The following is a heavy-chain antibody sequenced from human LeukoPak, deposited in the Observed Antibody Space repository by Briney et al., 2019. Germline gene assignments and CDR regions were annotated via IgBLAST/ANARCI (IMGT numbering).Heavy chain of an antibody. J-gene: IGHJ4*02. CDR1: GYTFTSYY. Sequence: GASVKVSCKASGYTFTSYYMHWVRQAPGQGLEWMGIINPSGGRTSYAQKFQGRVSMTRDMSTSTVYMELSSLRSEDTAVYYCATHPGSRYSGSLLYFDYWGQGTLVTVSS. CDR2: INPSGGRT. D-gene: IGHD1-26*01. CDR3: ATHPGSRYSGSLLYFDY. V-gene: IGHV1-46*01.